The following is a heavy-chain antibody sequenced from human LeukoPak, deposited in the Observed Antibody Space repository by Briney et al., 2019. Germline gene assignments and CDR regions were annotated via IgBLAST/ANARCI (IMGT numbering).Heavy chain of an antibody. Sequence: PGGSLRLSCAASGFTFSSYSMNWVRQAPGKGLEWVSSISSSSSYIYYADSVKGRFTISRDNAKNSLYLQMNSLRAEDTAVYYCARVFYYDGPEGDAFDIWGQGTMVTVSS. CDR1: GFTFSSYS. V-gene: IGHV3-21*01. J-gene: IGHJ3*02. CDR2: ISSSSSYI. CDR3: ARVFYYDGPEGDAFDI. D-gene: IGHD3-22*01.